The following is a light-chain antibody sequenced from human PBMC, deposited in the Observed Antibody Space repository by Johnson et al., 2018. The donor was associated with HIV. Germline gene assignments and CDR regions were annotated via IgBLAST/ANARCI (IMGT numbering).Light chain of an antibody. J-gene: IGLJ1*01. CDR2: DNN. Sequence: QSVLTQPPSVSAASGQRVDISCSGSSSNIENNYLSWYQQLPHTAPRLLISDNNKRPSGIPDRFSGSKSGTSATLGITGLQTGDEADYYCGTWDSGLGTLYVFGTGTKVTVL. V-gene: IGLV1-51*01. CDR1: SSNIENNY. CDR3: GTWDSGLGTLYV.